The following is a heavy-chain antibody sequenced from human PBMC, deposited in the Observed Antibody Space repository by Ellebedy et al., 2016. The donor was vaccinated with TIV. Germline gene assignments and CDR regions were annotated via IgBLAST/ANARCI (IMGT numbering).Heavy chain of an antibody. CDR2: IYPGDSDT. CDR3: ARRVNGAIDY. V-gene: IGHV5-51*01. D-gene: IGHD2-8*01. CDR1: GYRFTNYW. Sequence: GESLKISCKGSGYRFTNYWIGWVRQMPGKGLEWVGFIYPGDSDTRYSPSFQGRVTISADKSISTAYLQWSSLKASDTAMYYCARRVNGAIDYWGQGTQVTVSS. J-gene: IGHJ4*02.